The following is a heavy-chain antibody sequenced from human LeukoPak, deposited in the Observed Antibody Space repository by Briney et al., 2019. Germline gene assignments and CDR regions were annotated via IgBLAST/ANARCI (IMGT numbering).Heavy chain of an antibody. CDR1: GINFADYA. CDR2: ISADGGST. Sequence: PGGSLRLSCVVSGINFADYAMHWVRQPPGKGLEWVSLISADGGSTFSADSVKGRFSISRDNGKNSLYLQVNSLRSEDTAMYYCAKESGKFDYWGQGTLVAVSS. V-gene: IGHV3-43*02. J-gene: IGHJ4*02. CDR3: AKESGKFDY.